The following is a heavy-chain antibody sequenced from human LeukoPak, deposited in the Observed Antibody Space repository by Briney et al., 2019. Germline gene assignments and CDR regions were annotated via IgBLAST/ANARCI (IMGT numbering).Heavy chain of an antibody. CDR2: ISNDGRVK. CDR1: GFTFSSYS. D-gene: IGHD2-2*01. V-gene: IGHV3-30*04. J-gene: IGHJ5*02. Sequence: GGSLRLSCAASGFTFSSYSMHWVRQPPGKGLGWVAVISNDGRVKYYADSAKGRFTISRDNSKSTLCLQMDSLRAEDTALYYCARALFPVVPTAYNWFDPWGQGTLVTVSS. CDR3: ARALFPVVPTAYNWFDP.